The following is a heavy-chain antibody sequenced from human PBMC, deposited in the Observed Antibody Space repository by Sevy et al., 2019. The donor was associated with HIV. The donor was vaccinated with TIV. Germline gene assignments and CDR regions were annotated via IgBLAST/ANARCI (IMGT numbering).Heavy chain of an antibody. CDR2: IWNDRSNK. D-gene: IGHD3-22*01. J-gene: IGHJ3*02. CDR1: GFTFSIYG. CDR3: ASLPNNYYDISGSSGDDAFDI. Sequence: GRSLRLSCAAYGFTFSIYGMHWVRQAPGKGLEWVAVIWNDRSNKHYADSVKGRFTISRDNAKNTLYLQMNSLRVEDTAVYYCASLPNNYYDISGSSGDDAFDIWGQGTRVTVSS. V-gene: IGHV3-33*01.